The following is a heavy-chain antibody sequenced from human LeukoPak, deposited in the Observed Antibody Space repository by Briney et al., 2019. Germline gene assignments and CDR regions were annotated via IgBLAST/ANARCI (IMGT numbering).Heavy chain of an antibody. Sequence: PGGSLRLSCAASGFTFTTYWMSWVRQFPGKGLEWVASINQDGTEKYYVDSVKGRFVISRDNAKNSVYLLLNSLTPEDTAVYYCARDLRAGGTWSYGVYFDLWGRGTLVTVSS. D-gene: IGHD4-17*01. V-gene: IGHV3-7*01. J-gene: IGHJ2*01. CDR1: GFTFTTYW. CDR3: ARDLRAGGTWSYGVYFDL. CDR2: INQDGTEK.